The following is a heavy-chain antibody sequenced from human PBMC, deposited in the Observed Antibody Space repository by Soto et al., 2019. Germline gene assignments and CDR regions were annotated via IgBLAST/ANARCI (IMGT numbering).Heavy chain of an antibody. CDR1: GYTFANYG. CDR2: ISAHTGNT. J-gene: IGHJ3*02. CDR3: ARVLGYNSSWWRHTAFDI. V-gene: IGHV1-18*01. D-gene: IGHD6-13*01. Sequence: ASVKVSCKTSGYTFANYGISWVRQAPGQGLEWMGWISAHTGNTNYAQKFQGRVTMTTDTSTSTAYMELRSLRSDDTAVYYCARVLGYNSSWWRHTAFDIWGQGTMVTVSS.